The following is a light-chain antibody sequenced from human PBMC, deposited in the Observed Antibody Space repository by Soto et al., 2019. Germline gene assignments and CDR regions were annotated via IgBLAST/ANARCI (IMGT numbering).Light chain of an antibody. Sequence: DIQMTQSPSSVSASVGERVTITGRASQSISSYLNWYQQKPGKAPKLLIYAASSLQSGVPSRFSGSGSGTDFTLTISSLQPEDFATYYCQQSYSTPRTFGQGTKVDIK. CDR2: AAS. J-gene: IGKJ1*01. V-gene: IGKV1-39*01. CDR3: QQSYSTPRT. CDR1: QSISSY.